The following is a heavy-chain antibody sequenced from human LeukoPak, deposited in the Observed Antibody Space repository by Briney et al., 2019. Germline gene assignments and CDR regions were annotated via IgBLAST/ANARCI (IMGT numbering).Heavy chain of an antibody. V-gene: IGHV1-18*01. J-gene: IGHJ4*02. Sequence: ASVKVSCKASGYTFTSYGISWVRQAPGQGLEWMGWISAYNGNTNYAQKLQGRVTMTRDMSTSAVYMELSSLRSEDTAVYYCARGRDDSGYRGTFCDYWGQGTLVTVSS. CDR2: ISAYNGNT. CDR3: ARGRDDSGYRGTFCDY. D-gene: IGHD5-12*01. CDR1: GYTFTSYG.